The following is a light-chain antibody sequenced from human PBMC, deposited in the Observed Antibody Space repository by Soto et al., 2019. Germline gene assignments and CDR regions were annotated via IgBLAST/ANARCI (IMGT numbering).Light chain of an antibody. CDR1: SSTIGNNF. Sequence: QSVLTQPPSASGTLGQRVTISCSGSSSTIGNNFVYWYQQFPGTAPKLLIYRNNQRPRGVPDRFSGSTSGTSASLDIGGLRSEDEADYYCASWDDRLSGPVFGGGTKLTVL. J-gene: IGLJ2*01. V-gene: IGLV1-47*01. CDR2: RNN. CDR3: ASWDDRLSGPV.